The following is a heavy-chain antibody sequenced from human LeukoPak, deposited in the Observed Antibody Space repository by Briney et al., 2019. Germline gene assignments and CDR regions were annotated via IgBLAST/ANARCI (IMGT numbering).Heavy chain of an antibody. Sequence: ASVKVSCKASGVTFSSYAINWARQAPGQGLEWMGGIIPIFGTTNYAQKFQGRVTITADESTSTAYMELSSLRSEDTAVYFCATSHYSSYWDNGPHYYYYYMDVWGKGTTVTVSS. D-gene: IGHD6-19*01. CDR3: ATSHYSSYWDNGPHYYYYYMDV. CDR1: GVTFSSYA. CDR2: IIPIFGTT. V-gene: IGHV1-69*13. J-gene: IGHJ6*03.